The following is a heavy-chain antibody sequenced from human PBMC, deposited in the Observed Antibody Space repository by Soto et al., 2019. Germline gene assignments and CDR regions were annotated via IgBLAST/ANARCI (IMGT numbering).Heavy chain of an antibody. CDR3: ASSFRGRYNWFDP. CDR2: ISAYNGNT. J-gene: IGHJ5*02. CDR1: GYNFTSYG. D-gene: IGHD3-10*01. V-gene: IGHV1-18*01. Sequence: ASVKVSCKASGYNFTSYGISWVRQAPGQGLEWMGWISAYNGNTNYAQKLQGRVTMTTDTSTSTAYMGLRSLRSDDTAVYYCASSFRGRYNWFDPWGQGTLVTVSS.